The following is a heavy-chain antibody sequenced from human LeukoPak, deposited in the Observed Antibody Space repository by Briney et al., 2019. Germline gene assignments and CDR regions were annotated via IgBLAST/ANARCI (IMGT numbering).Heavy chain of an antibody. D-gene: IGHD6-6*01. Sequence: ASVKVSCKASGYTFTSYDINWVRQATGQGLEWMGWMNPNSGNTGYAQKFQGRVTMTRNTSISTAYMDLSSLRSEDTAVYYCAVTYSSSSHFDYWGQGTLVTVSS. CDR3: AVTYSSSSHFDY. CDR2: MNPNSGNT. CDR1: GYTFTSYD. J-gene: IGHJ4*02. V-gene: IGHV1-8*01.